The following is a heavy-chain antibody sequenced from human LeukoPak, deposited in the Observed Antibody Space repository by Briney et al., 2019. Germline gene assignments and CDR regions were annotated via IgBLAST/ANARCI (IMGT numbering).Heavy chain of an antibody. V-gene: IGHV3-11*01. CDR2: ISSSGSTI. CDR3: ATSGGQLWLGVDP. J-gene: IGHJ5*02. Sequence: GGSLRLSCAASGFTFSNAWMSWVRQAPGKGLEWVSYISSSGSTIYYADSVKGRFTISRDNAKNSLYLQMNSLRAEDTAVYYCATSGGQLWLGVDPWGQGTLVTVSS. D-gene: IGHD5-18*01. CDR1: GFTFSNAW.